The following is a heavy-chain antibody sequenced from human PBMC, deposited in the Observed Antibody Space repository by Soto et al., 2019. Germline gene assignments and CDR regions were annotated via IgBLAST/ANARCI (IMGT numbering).Heavy chain of an antibody. V-gene: IGHV4-59*08. D-gene: IGHD1-1*01. CDR1: GASVSSYY. J-gene: IGHJ4*02. Sequence: PSETLSLTCSVSGASVSSYYWSWVLQSPETGLEWIGYIYYTGSTSYNPSLRSRVTMSIDTSKNQFSLNLNSVTATDTAVYYCARHEGTGKYYFDYWGQGTRVTVSS. CDR2: IYYTGST. CDR3: ARHEGTGKYYFDY.